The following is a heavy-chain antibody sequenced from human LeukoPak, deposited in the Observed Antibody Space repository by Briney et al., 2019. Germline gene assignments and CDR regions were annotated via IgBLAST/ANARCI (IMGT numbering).Heavy chain of an antibody. Sequence: GGSLRLSCAASGFTFNTYGMSWVRQAPGKGLEWVSAISGSGGSTYYADSVKGRFTISRDNSKNTLYLQMNSLRAEDTAVYYCAKAADIVATITDYWGQGTLVTVSS. J-gene: IGHJ4*02. V-gene: IGHV3-23*01. CDR1: GFTFNTYG. D-gene: IGHD5-12*01. CDR2: ISGSGGST. CDR3: AKAADIVATITDY.